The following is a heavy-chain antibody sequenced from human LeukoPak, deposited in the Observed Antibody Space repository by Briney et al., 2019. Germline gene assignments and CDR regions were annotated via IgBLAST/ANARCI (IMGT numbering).Heavy chain of an antibody. D-gene: IGHD3-22*01. Sequence: SETLSLTCAVYGGSFSGYYWSWIRQPPGKGLEWIGEINHSGSTNYNPSLKSRVTISVDTSKNQFSLKLSSVTAADTAVYYCARKYYYDCSGYHYYYGMDVWGQGTTVTVSS. CDR3: ARKYYYDCSGYHYYYGMDV. CDR1: GGSFSGYY. J-gene: IGHJ6*02. V-gene: IGHV4-34*01. CDR2: INHSGST.